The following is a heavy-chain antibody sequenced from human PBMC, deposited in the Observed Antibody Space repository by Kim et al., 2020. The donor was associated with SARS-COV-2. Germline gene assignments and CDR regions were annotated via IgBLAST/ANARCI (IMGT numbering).Heavy chain of an antibody. Sequence: SETLSLTCTISGGSISSGTSYWDWVRQPPGKGLEWIGAVFYRGSTYYNPSLKSRATMSVDTSKNQFSLNLNSVTAADTAVYFCARRVQNDFTEPHFDCWGQGTLVTVSS. CDR1: GGSISSGTSY. D-gene: IGHD2-21*02. CDR2: VFYRGST. CDR3: ARRVQNDFTEPHFDC. V-gene: IGHV4-39*01. J-gene: IGHJ4*02.